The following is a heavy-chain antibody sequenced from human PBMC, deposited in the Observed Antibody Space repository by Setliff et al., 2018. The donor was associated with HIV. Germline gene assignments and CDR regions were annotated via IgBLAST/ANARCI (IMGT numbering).Heavy chain of an antibody. D-gene: IGHD6-19*01. J-gene: IGHJ3*02. CDR1: GYSFARYG. Sequence: ASVKVSCKASGYSFARYGLSWVRQAPGQGLEWMGWISGFNGNTKYAQSFQDRVAMTTETATSTAYMEMRSLRSDDTAVYFCARVPYRSAWLSGGHDAFDIWGQGTMVT. V-gene: IGHV1-18*01. CDR2: ISGFNGNT. CDR3: ARVPYRSAWLSGGHDAFDI.